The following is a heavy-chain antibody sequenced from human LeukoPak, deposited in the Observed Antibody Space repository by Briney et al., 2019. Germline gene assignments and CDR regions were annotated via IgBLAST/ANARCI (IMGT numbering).Heavy chain of an antibody. CDR2: TYYRSKWSK. J-gene: IGHJ3*02. V-gene: IGHV6-1*01. CDR1: LDSVSSNSAT. D-gene: IGHD4-17*01. CDR3: ARDHTLRAFDI. Sequence: PSQTLSLTYAISLDSVSSNSATWKCIRQSPSRGVEWLGRTYYRSKWSKDYALSVKNRITIHPHTSQNQFSLQLNAVTPEDTAVYYCARDHTLRAFDIWGQGTMVTVSS.